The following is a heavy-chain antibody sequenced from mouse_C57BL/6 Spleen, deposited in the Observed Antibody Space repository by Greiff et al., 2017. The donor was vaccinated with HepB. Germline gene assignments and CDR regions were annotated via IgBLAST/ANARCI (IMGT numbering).Heavy chain of an antibody. Sequence: VQLQQSGAELVRPGASVKLSCKASGYTFTDYYINWVKQRPGQGLEWIARIYPGSGNTYYNEKFKGKATLTAEKSSSTAYMQRSSLTSEDSAVYFCARWAVVEEGYFDYWGQGTTLTVSS. D-gene: IGHD1-1*01. CDR1: GYTFTDYY. CDR2: IYPGSGNT. J-gene: IGHJ2*01. V-gene: IGHV1-76*01. CDR3: ARWAVVEEGYFDY.